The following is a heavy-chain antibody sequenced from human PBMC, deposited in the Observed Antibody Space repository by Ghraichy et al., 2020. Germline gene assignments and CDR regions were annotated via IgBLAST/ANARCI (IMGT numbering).Heavy chain of an antibody. J-gene: IGHJ6*02. D-gene: IGHD4-11*01. CDR2: IYSGGST. Sequence: GGSLRLSCAASGFTVSSNYMSWVRQAPGKGLEWVSVIYSGGSTYYADSVKGRFTISRDDSKNTLYLQMNSLRAEDTAVYYCARGTTVTTRRLDYYYGMDVWGQGTTVTVSS. CDR1: GFTVSSNY. CDR3: ARGTTVTTRRLDYYYGMDV. V-gene: IGHV3-66*01.